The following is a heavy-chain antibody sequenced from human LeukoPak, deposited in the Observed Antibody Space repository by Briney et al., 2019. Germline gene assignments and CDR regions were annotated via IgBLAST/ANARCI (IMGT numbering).Heavy chain of an antibody. CDR1: GFTVSSNY. J-gene: IGHJ4*02. CDR3: ARGRSSGWGIYYFDY. V-gene: IGHV3-66*01. D-gene: IGHD6-19*01. CDR2: IYSGGST. Sequence: GGSLRLSCAASGFTVSSNYMSWVRQAPGKWLEWVSVIYSGGSTYYADSVKGRFTISRDNSKNTLYLQMNSLRAEDTAVYYCARGRSSGWGIYYFDYWGQGTLVTVSS.